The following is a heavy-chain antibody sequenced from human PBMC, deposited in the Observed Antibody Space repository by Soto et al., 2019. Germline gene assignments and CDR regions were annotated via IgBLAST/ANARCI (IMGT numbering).Heavy chain of an antibody. Sequence: GASVKVSCKASGGTFSSYAISWVRQAPGQGLEWMGGIIPIFGTANYAQKFQGRVTITADESTSTAYMELSSLRSEDTAVYYCAREIRASYYYYGMDVWGQGTTVTVSS. CDR3: AREIRASYYYYGMDV. CDR1: GGTFSSYA. J-gene: IGHJ6*02. V-gene: IGHV1-69*13. D-gene: IGHD5-18*01. CDR2: IIPIFGTA.